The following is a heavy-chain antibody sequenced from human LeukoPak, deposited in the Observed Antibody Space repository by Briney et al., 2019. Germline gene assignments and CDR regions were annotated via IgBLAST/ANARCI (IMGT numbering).Heavy chain of an antibody. V-gene: IGHV3-30*02. D-gene: IGHD6-13*01. J-gene: IGHJ6*03. CDR2: IRSDGSNE. CDR3: AKDGGGSSWFHYYYMDV. CDR1: GFTFSRYG. Sequence: GGSLRLSCAASGFTFSRYGMHWVRQAPGKGLEWGAFIRSDGSNEYYVDSLKGRFTISRDNSKNTLYLQMNSLRAEDTAVYYCAKDGGGSSWFHYYYMDVWGKGTTVTISS.